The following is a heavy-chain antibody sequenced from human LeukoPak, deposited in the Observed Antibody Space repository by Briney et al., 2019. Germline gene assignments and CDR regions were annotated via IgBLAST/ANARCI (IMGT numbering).Heavy chain of an antibody. J-gene: IGHJ4*02. CDR1: GGSISSYY. CDR3: ARDRSGVVYSFGY. CDR2: IHYSRST. V-gene: IGHV4-59*01. Sequence: HSETLSLTCRVSGGSISSYYWNLIRQPPRKGLEWCGYIHYSRSTNYNPALKSRINISVDTSKNQFSLKLSSVTAADTAVYYGARDRSGVVYSFGYWGQGTLVSVSS. D-gene: IGHD4-11*01.